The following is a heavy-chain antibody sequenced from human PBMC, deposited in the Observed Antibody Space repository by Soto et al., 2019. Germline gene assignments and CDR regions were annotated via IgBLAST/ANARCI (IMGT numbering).Heavy chain of an antibody. CDR1: GFTFSSYW. D-gene: IGHD6-19*01. V-gene: IGHV3-74*01. Sequence: EVQLVESGGGLVQPGGSLRLSCAASGFTFSSYWMHWVRQAPGKGLVWVSRINGDGSSTSYADSVKGRFTISRDNAKNTLYLQMNSLRAEDTAVYYCARGGRSGWYYFDYWGQGTLVTVSS. J-gene: IGHJ4*02. CDR2: INGDGSST. CDR3: ARGGRSGWYYFDY.